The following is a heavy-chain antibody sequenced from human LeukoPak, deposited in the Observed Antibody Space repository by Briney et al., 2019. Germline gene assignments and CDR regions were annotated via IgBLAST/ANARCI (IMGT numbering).Heavy chain of an antibody. CDR2: IYSGGST. Sequence: GGSLRLSCAASGFTVRSNYMSWVRQAPGKGLEWVSVIYSGGSTYYADSVKGRFTISRDNSKNTLYPQMNSLRAEDTAVYYCARGHSSLNWFDPWGQGALVTVSS. J-gene: IGHJ5*02. CDR1: GFTVRSNY. V-gene: IGHV3-53*01. D-gene: IGHD6-13*01. CDR3: ARGHSSLNWFDP.